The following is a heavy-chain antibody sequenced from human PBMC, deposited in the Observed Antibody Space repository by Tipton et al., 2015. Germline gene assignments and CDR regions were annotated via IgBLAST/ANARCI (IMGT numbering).Heavy chain of an antibody. CDR3: ARAQGSAAPFDY. CDR1: GGSISSSSYY. D-gene: IGHD6-13*01. Sequence: TLSLTCTVSGGSISSSSYYWAWIRQPPGKGLEWIGYIYNSGSTNYNPSLKSRVTISVDTSKNQLSLKLTSVTAADTAVYFCARAQGSAAPFDYWGQGTLVTVSS. V-gene: IGHV4-61*05. CDR2: IYNSGST. J-gene: IGHJ4*02.